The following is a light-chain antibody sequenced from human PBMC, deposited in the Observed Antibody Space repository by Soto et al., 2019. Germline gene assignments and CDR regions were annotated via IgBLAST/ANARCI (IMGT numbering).Light chain of an antibody. V-gene: IGKV1-9*01. CDR1: QDISNF. Sequence: DIQLTQSPSFLSASVGDRVTITCRASQDISNFLAWFQQKPGRAPKLLIYAVFTLQSGVPSRFSGSGSGTEFTLTISSLQPKDFATYYCQQLDSSPPTFGGGTKVEIK. CDR2: AVF. J-gene: IGKJ4*01. CDR3: QQLDSSPPT.